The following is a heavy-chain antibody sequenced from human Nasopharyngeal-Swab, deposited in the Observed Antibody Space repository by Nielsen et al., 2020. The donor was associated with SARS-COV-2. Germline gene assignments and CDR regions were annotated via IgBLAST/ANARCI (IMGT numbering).Heavy chain of an antibody. CDR1: GGSFSAYY. J-gene: IGHJ6*03. V-gene: IGHV4-34*01. D-gene: IGHD2-2*01. CDR3: ARGLSGIVPAPILGLGPYYSYYYMDV. CDR2: INHGGST. Sequence: SEALSLTCAVYGGSFSAYYWGWIRQPPGKGLEWIAEINHGGSTNYNQSLKSRVTLSVDTSMNQFSLELSAVTAADTAVYYCARGLSGIVPAPILGLGPYYSYYYMDVWGKGTTVTVSS.